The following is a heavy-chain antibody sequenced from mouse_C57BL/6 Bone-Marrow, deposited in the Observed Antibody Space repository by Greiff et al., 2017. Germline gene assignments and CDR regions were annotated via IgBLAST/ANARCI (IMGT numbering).Heavy chain of an antibody. CDR3: ASIYYRNDYAMDY. CDR1: GFSLTSYG. Sequence: QVHVKQSGPGLVQPSQSLSITCTVSGFSLTSYGVHWVRQSPGKGLEWLGVIWSGGSTDYNAAFISRLSISKDNSKSQVFFKMNSLQADDTAIYYCASIYYRNDYAMDYWGQGTSVTVSS. J-gene: IGHJ4*01. V-gene: IGHV2-2*01. D-gene: IGHD2-14*01. CDR2: IWSGGST.